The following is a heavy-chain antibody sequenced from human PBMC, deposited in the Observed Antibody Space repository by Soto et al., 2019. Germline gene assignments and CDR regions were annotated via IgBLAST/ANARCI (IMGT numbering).Heavy chain of an antibody. CDR3: ARTSGESGSYLGLYYYGMDV. CDR1: GYTFTSYG. D-gene: IGHD1-26*01. V-gene: IGHV1-18*01. J-gene: IGHJ6*02. CDR2: ISAYNGNT. Sequence: ASVKVSCKASGYTFTSYGISWVRQAPGQGLEWMGWISAYNGNTNYAQKLQGRVTMTTDTSTSTAYMELRSLRSDDTAVYYCARTSGESGSYLGLYYYGMDVWGQGTTVTVSS.